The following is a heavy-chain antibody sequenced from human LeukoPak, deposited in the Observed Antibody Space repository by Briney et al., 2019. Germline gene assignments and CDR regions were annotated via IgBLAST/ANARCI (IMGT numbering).Heavy chain of an antibody. D-gene: IGHD2-2*01. J-gene: IGHJ4*02. CDR3: VRSRFTTSSFDY. CDR1: GFTFSSSW. CDR2: ISSDESVT. Sequence: PGGSLRLSCAASGFTFSSSWMQWVRQAPGQGLVWVSRISSDESVTTYTNSVKGRFTISRDNAKNTLYLQMNSLRAEDTAMYYCVRSRFTTSSFDYWGQGTLVTVSS. V-gene: IGHV3-74*03.